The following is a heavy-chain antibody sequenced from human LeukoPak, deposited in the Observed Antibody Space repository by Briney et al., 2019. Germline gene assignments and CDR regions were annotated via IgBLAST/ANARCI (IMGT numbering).Heavy chain of an antibody. CDR3: ARVGCSSTSCPVDY. V-gene: IGHV4-61*01. Sequence: PSETLSLTCTVSGYSFSSGYYWGWLRQPPGKGLEWIGYIYYSGSTNYNPSLKRRVTISVDTSKNQFSLKLSSVTAADTAVYYCARVGCSSTSCPVDYWGQGTLVTVSS. J-gene: IGHJ4*02. D-gene: IGHD2-2*01. CDR2: IYYSGST. CDR1: GYSFSSGYY.